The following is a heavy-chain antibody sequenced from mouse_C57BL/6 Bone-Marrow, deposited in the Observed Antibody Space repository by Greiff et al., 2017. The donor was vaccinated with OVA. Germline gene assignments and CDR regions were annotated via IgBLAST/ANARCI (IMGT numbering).Heavy chain of an antibody. J-gene: IGHJ2*01. CDR2: IYPGDGDT. CDR3: ARLVIYDGYYFDY. D-gene: IGHD2-3*01. CDR1: GYAFSSSW. Sequence: QVQLQQSGPELVKPGASVKISCKASGYAFSSSWMNWVKQRPGKGLEWIGRIYPGDGDTNYNGKFKGKATLTADKSSSTAYMQLSSLTSEDSAVYFCARLVIYDGYYFDYWGQGTTLTVSS. V-gene: IGHV1-82*01.